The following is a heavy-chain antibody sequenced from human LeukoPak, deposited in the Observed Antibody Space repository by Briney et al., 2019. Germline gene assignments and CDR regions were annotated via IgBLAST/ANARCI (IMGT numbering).Heavy chain of an antibody. Sequence: PGGSLRLSCAASGFTFSSYGMNWVRQAPGKGLEWVSYISSSGSIVYYADSVKGRFTISRDNAKNSLYLQMNSLRDEDTALYYCARTYYDSSGYYSAFDIWGQGTTVTVSS. J-gene: IGHJ3*02. CDR1: GFTFSSYG. V-gene: IGHV3-48*02. D-gene: IGHD3-22*01. CDR3: ARTYYDSSGYYSAFDI. CDR2: ISSSGSIV.